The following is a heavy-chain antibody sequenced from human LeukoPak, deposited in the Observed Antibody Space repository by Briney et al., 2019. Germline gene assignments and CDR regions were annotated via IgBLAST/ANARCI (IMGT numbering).Heavy chain of an antibody. CDR3: ASSLVRADMVTGIDY. V-gene: IGHV4-34*01. CDR1: GGSFSVYY. J-gene: IGHJ4*02. D-gene: IGHD5-18*01. Sequence: SETLSLTCAVYGGSFSVYYWIRIRQPPGKGREWIGEINRSGSTTYNPSLKSRVTISLDTSKSQFSLKLSSVTAADTAVYYCASSLVRADMVTGIDYWGQGTLVTVSS. CDR2: INRSGST.